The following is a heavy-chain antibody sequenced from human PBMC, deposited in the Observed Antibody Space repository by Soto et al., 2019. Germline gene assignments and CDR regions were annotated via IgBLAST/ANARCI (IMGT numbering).Heavy chain of an antibody. CDR2: ISAYTDNT. J-gene: IGHJ4*02. Sequence: ASVKVSCKASGYTFSTYGVCWVRQAPGQGLEWMGWISAYTDNTYYAQDYQGRVTMTRDTSTNTAYMELMSLTSDDTAVYYCARHGSGSYSHFDYWGQGTLVTVSS. CDR3: ARHGSGSYSHFDY. V-gene: IGHV1-18*01. D-gene: IGHD3-10*01. CDR1: GYTFSTYG.